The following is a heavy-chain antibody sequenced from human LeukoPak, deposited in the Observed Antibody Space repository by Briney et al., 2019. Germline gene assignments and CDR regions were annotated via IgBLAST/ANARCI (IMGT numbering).Heavy chain of an antibody. CDR3: ARNPYYYDSSGYYSGYDAFDI. CDR1: GYSISSGYY. CDR2: IYHSGST. D-gene: IGHD3-22*01. J-gene: IGHJ3*02. Sequence: SETLSLTCTVSGYSISSGYYWGWIRQPPGKGLEWIGSIYHSGSTYYNPSLKSRVTISVDTSKNQFSLKLSSVTAADTAVYYCARNPYYYDSSGYYSGYDAFDIWGQGTMVTVSS. V-gene: IGHV4-38-2*02.